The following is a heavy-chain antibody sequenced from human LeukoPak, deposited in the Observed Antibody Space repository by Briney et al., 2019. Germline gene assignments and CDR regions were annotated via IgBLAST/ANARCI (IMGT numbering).Heavy chain of an antibody. D-gene: IGHD6-19*01. CDR1: GYTFTSYG. J-gene: IGHJ5*02. V-gene: IGHV1-18*01. Sequence: GASVKVSCKASGYTFTSYGISWVRQAPGQGLEWMGWISAYNGNTNYAQKFQGRVTMTRDMSTSTVYMELSSLRSEDTAVYYCARDTTQWLASSVAKGHDWFDPWGQGTLVTVSS. CDR2: ISAYNGNT. CDR3: ARDTTQWLASSVAKGHDWFDP.